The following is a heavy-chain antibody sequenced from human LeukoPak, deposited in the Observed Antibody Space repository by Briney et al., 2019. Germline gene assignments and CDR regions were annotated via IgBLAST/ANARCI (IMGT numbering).Heavy chain of an antibody. V-gene: IGHV4-61*02. Sequence: SETLSLTCTVSGGSISSGSYYWSWIRQPAGKGLEWIGRIYTSGSTNYNPSLKSRVTISVDTSKNQFSLKLSSVTAADTAVYYCARVGVGATGNWFDPWGQGTLVTVSS. CDR3: ARVGVGATGNWFDP. CDR1: GGSISSGSYY. J-gene: IGHJ5*02. D-gene: IGHD1-26*01. CDR2: IYTSGST.